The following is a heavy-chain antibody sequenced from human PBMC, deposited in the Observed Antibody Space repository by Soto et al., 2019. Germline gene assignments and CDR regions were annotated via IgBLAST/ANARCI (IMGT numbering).Heavy chain of an antibody. CDR2: IYYSGST. Sequence: PSETLSLTCTVSGGSVSSGSYYWSWIRHPPGKGLEWIGYIYYSGSTNYNPSLKSRVTISVDTSKNQFSLKLSSVTAADTAVYYCARGHLEYYDILTGYSHWGQGTLVTV. CDR3: ARGHLEYYDILTGYSH. D-gene: IGHD3-9*01. V-gene: IGHV4-61*01. J-gene: IGHJ4*02. CDR1: GGSVSSGSYY.